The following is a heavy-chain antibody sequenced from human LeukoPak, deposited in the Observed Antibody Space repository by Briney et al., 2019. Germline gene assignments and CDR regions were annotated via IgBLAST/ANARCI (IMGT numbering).Heavy chain of an antibody. CDR1: RFIFSSYS. V-gene: IGHV3-21*01. D-gene: IGHD2-2*03. J-gene: IGHJ5*01. Sequence: GGSLRLSCAASRFIFSSYSMSWVRQAPGKGVEWVSSISSSSSYIYYADSVRGRFTISRDNAKNSLYLQMNSLRGEDTAVYYCARDRGYCRSTSCYSYWFDSWGQGTLVSVSS. CDR3: ARDRGYCRSTSCYSYWFDS. CDR2: ISSSSSYI.